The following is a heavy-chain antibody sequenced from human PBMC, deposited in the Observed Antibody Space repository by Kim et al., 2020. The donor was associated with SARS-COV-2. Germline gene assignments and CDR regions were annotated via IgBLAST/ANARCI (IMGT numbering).Heavy chain of an antibody. D-gene: IGHD2-21*01. CDR2: IRSKADGGTA. CDR1: GFTFTKVW. J-gene: IGHJ1*01. CDR3: TTDYERIGGLCDGETCSPASI. V-gene: IGHV3-15*01. Sequence: GGSLRLSCAASGFTFTKVWLSWVRQAPGKGLEWVGCIRSKADGGTADYAAPVKGRFTISRDDSKNTLYLQMNGLRAEDTAFYHCTTDYERIGGLCDGETCSPASIWGEGTLVTVS.